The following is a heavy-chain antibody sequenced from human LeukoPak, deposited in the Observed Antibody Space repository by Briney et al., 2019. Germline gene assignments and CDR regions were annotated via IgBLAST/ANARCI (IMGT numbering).Heavy chain of an antibody. Sequence: GGSLRLSCAASGFTFSSYWMHWVRQAPGKGLVWVSRINSDGSSTSYADSVKGRFTISRDNAKNTLYLQMNSLRAEDTAVYYCARGTRSPYCGRDCYPCDYWGQGTLVTVSS. CDR2: INSDGSST. CDR3: ARGTRSPYCGRDCYPCDY. CDR1: GFTFSSYW. V-gene: IGHV3-74*01. J-gene: IGHJ4*02. D-gene: IGHD2-21*02.